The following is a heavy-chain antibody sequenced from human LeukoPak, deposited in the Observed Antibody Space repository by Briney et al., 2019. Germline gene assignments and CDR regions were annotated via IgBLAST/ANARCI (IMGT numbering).Heavy chain of an antibody. CDR3: ARVDSKGYSYGFYYYYYMDV. CDR2: IYYSGST. Sequence: SETLSLTCAVSGGSISSGGYSWSWIRQPPGEGLEWIGSIYYSGSTYCNPSLKSRVTISVDTSKNQFSLELSSVTAADTTVYYCARVDSKGYSYGFYYYYYMDVWGKGTTVTVSS. D-gene: IGHD5-18*01. CDR1: GGSISSGGYS. V-gene: IGHV4-30-2*03. J-gene: IGHJ6*03.